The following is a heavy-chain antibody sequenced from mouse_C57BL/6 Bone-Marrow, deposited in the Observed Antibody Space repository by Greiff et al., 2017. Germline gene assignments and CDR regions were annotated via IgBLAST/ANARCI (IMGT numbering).Heavy chain of an antibody. D-gene: IGHD2-3*01. CDR3: SSFDGNYVDF. CDR1: GFNIKDDY. J-gene: IGHJ2*01. Sequence: VQLQQSGAELVRPGASVKLSCTASGFNIKDDYIHWVKQRPEQGLEWIGWIDPDIGDTEYASKFQGKATITSDTSSNTAYLQLSSLTSEDTAVYYCSSFDGNYVDFCGQGTPLTVAS. CDR2: IDPDIGDT. V-gene: IGHV14-4*01.